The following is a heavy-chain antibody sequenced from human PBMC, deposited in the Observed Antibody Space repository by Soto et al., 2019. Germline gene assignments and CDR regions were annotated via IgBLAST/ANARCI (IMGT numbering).Heavy chain of an antibody. Sequence: VKVSCKASGDTFRTYAFSWVRQAPGQGIEYMGMIAAYDGATYYAQKFRGRVTMTTDTSATKFYMEVRTLIADDTAFYYCVANHGAASSPRXWGPGTLVTVSX. V-gene: IGHV1-18*01. CDR1: GDTFRTYA. CDR3: VANHGAASSPRX. J-gene: IGHJ4*02. CDR2: IAAYDGAT. D-gene: IGHD2-8*01.